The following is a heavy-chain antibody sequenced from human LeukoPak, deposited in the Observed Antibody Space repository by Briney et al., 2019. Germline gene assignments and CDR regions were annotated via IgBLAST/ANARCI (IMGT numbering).Heavy chain of an antibody. J-gene: IGHJ4*02. CDR2: ISYDGSNK. CDR3: ASSITIFGVVIG. Sequence: PGRSLRLSCAASGFTFSSYAMHWVRQAPGKGLEWVAVISYDGSNKYYADSVKGRFTISRDNSKNTLYLQMNSLRAEDTAVYYCASSITIFGVVIGWGQGTLVTVSS. D-gene: IGHD3-3*01. V-gene: IGHV3-30*01. CDR1: GFTFSSYA.